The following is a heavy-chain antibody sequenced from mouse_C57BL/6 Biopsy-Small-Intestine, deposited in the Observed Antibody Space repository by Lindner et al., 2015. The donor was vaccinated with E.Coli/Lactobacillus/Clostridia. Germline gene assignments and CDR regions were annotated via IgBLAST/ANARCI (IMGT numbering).Heavy chain of an antibody. D-gene: IGHD1-1*02. CDR1: GYSFTDYY. CDR3: AKVSTGVVRGPWAEFDY. V-gene: IGHV1-26*01. CDR2: INPSNGGT. J-gene: IGHJ4*01. Sequence: SVKVSCKASGYSFTDYYINWVRQAPGQGLEWVGWINPSNGGTNIPQKFLGHVSLTRDTSISTAYMEVFGVTSDDTAVYFCAKVSTGVVRGPWAEFDYWGQGTLVTVSS.